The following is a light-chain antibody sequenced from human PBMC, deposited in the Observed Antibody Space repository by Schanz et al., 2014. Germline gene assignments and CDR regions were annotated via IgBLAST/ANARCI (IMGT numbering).Light chain of an antibody. Sequence: QSVLTQPPSVSGAPGQGVTISCTGSASNIGAGYDVHWYQQVPGTAPKPLIFDNTNRPSGVPDRFSGSKSGTSASLAITGLQAEDEADYYCQSYDSSLVVFGGGTKLTVL. CDR2: DNT. V-gene: IGLV1-40*01. CDR1: ASNIGAGYD. J-gene: IGLJ3*02. CDR3: QSYDSSLVV.